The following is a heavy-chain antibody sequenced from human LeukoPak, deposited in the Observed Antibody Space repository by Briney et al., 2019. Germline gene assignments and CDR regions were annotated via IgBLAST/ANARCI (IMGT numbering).Heavy chain of an antibody. V-gene: IGHV3-15*01. CDR3: ARDLRPDFWSGYLDY. CDR1: GFTFSNAW. D-gene: IGHD3-3*01. CDR2: IKSKTDGGTT. Sequence: GGSLRLSCAAPGFTFSNAWMSWVRQAPGKGLEWVGRIKSKTDGGTTDYAAPVKGRFTISRDDSKNTLYLQMNSLRAEDTAVYYCARDLRPDFWSGYLDYWGQGTLVTVSS. J-gene: IGHJ4*02.